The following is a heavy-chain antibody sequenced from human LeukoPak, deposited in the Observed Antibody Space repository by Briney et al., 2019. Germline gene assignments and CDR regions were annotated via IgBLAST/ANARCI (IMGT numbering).Heavy chain of an antibody. D-gene: IGHD1-1*01. CDR2: ISGSSSTI. J-gene: IGHJ4*02. CDR3: VREVGFSSGQPGFEQ. Sequence: GGSLRLSCAASGFIFNTNSMNWVRQAPGKGLEWISYISGSSSTIFYADSVKGRFTISRDNAKNSLYLQMNSLTDEDTAMYYCVREVGFSSGQPGFEQWGQGTLVTVSS. CDR1: GFIFNTNS. V-gene: IGHV3-48*02.